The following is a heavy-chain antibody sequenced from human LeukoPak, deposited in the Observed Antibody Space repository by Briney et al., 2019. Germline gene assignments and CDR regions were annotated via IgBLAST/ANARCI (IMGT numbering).Heavy chain of an antibody. CDR3: ARQGPYSSGWYPQFDY. D-gene: IGHD6-19*01. CDR1: GGTIISSSYY. Sequence: PSETLSLTCAVSGGTIISSSYYWGCHGQPPGQGLEWIRSIYYSGNTYYNPSLKSRVTIFVDTSKNQFSLRLSSVTAADTAVYYCARQGPYSSGWYPQFDYWGQGTLVTVSS. V-gene: IGHV4-39*01. CDR2: IYYSGNT. J-gene: IGHJ4*02.